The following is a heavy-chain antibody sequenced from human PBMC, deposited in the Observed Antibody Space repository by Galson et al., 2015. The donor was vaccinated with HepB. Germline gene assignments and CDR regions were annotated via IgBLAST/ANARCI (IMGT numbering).Heavy chain of an antibody. CDR1: GFTFSSYG. V-gene: IGHV3-30*18. D-gene: IGHD4-17*01. CDR3: AKGYGDYYYGMDV. J-gene: IGHJ6*02. Sequence: SLRLSCAASGFTFSSYGMHWVRQAPGKGPEWVAVISYDGSNKYYADSVKGRFTISRDNSKNTLYLQMNSLRAEDTAVYYCAKGYGDYYYGMDVWGQGTTVTVSS. CDR2: ISYDGSNK.